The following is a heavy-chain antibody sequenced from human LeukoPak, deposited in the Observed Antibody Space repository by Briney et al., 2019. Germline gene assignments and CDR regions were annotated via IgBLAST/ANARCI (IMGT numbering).Heavy chain of an antibody. Sequence: PGGSLRLSCAASGFTFSSYGMHWVRQAPGKGLEWVAVISYDGSNKYYADSVKGRFTISRDNSKNTLYLQMNSLRAEDTAVYYCAKDQKSGYYSFDYWGQGTLVTVSS. D-gene: IGHD3-22*01. J-gene: IGHJ4*02. CDR2: ISYDGSNK. CDR1: GFTFSSYG. CDR3: AKDQKSGYYSFDY. V-gene: IGHV3-30*18.